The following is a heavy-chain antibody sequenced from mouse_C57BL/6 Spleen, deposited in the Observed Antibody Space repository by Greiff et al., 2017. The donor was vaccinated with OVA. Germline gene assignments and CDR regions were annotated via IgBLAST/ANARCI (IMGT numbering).Heavy chain of an antibody. CDR1: GYTFTSYW. V-gene: IGHV1-52*01. CDR3: ARLYGNGDY. CDR2: IDPSDSDT. D-gene: IGHD2-1*01. Sequence: QVQLQQPGAELVRPGSSVKLSCKASGYTFTSYWMHWVKQRPIQGLEWIGNIDPSDSDTHYNQKFKDKATLTVDKSSSTAYMQLSSLTAEDSAVYYCARLYGNGDYWGQGTTLTVSS. J-gene: IGHJ2*01.